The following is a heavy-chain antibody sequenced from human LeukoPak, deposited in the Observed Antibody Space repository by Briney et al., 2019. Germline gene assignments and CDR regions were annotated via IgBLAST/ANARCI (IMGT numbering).Heavy chain of an antibody. CDR1: GGSFSGYY. Sequence: PSETLSLTCAVYGGSFSGYYWSWIRQPPGKGLEWIGEINHSGSTNYNPSLKRRVTISVDTSKNQFSLKLSSVTAADTAVYYCARGTTLRSTSYDYWGQGTLVTVSS. V-gene: IGHV4-34*01. J-gene: IGHJ4*02. CDR3: ARGTTLRSTSYDY. CDR2: INHSGST. D-gene: IGHD2-2*01.